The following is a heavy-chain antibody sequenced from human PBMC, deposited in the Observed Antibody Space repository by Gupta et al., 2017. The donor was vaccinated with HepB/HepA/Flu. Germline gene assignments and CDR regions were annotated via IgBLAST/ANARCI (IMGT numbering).Heavy chain of an antibody. J-gene: IGHJ6*02. CDR1: GVIFKNFA. CDR3: AGNYSNSAVDV. Sequence: QVVLVQSGGDAVQSGRSLRLSCAASGVIFKNFAMHWVRQAPGRGLEWVAVISSDGRNTYYGDSAKGRFTISRDNSHSTLYLQMNRLTIDDSALYFCAGNYSNSAVDVWGQGTTVTVSS. D-gene: IGHD3-10*01. CDR2: ISSDGRNT. V-gene: IGHV3-30*03.